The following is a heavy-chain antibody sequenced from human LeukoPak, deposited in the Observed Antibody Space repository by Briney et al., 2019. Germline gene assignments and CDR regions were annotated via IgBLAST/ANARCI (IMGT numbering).Heavy chain of an antibody. CDR1: GYTFTSYG. J-gene: IGHJ6*04. V-gene: IGHV1-18*01. CDR2: ISTYNGYA. CDR3: ARNSSDWYGYMDV. Sequence: ASVKVSCKASGYTFTSYGISWVRQAPGQGLEWMGWISTYNGYANYAQKLQGRVTMTTETSTSTAYMELRSLSSDDTAVYYCARNSSDWYGYMDVWGKGTTVTVSS. D-gene: IGHD6-19*01.